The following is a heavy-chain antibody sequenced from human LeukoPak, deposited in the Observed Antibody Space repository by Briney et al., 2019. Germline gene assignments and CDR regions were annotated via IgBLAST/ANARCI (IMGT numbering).Heavy chain of an antibody. D-gene: IGHD5-24*01. CDR1: GFTFSTYE. Sequence: GGSLRLSCAASGFTFSTYEMNWVRQAPGKGLEWVPHISSSGSTTYYADSVKGRFTISRDNAKNSLYLQMNSLRAEDTAVYYRASPQYYFDYWGQGTLVTVSS. CDR3: ASPQYYFDY. CDR2: ISSSGSTT. J-gene: IGHJ4*02. V-gene: IGHV3-48*03.